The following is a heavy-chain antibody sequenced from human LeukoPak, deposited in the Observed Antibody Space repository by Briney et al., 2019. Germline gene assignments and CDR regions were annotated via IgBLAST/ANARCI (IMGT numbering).Heavy chain of an antibody. CDR2: ISSSSSYT. Sequence: PGGSLRLSCAASGFTFSDYYMSWIRQAPGKGLEWVSYISSSSSYTNYADSVKGRFTISRDNAKNSLYLQMNSLRAEDTAVYYRARDQGIAAAGAYGMDVWGQGTTVTVSS. CDR1: GFTFSDYY. CDR3: ARDQGIAAAGAYGMDV. V-gene: IGHV3-11*05. D-gene: IGHD6-13*01. J-gene: IGHJ6*02.